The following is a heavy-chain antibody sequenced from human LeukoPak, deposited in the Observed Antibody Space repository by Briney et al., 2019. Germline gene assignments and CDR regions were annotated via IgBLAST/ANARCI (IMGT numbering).Heavy chain of an antibody. CDR1: GFTFSSYA. Sequence: QPGGSLRLSCAASGFTFSSYAMSWVRQAPGKGLEWVSAISGSGGSTYYADSVKGRFTISRDNSKNTLYLQMNSLRAEDTAVYYCAKDGVYYDSSGTKLIPFDYWGQGTLVTVSS. J-gene: IGHJ4*02. CDR3: AKDGVYYDSSGTKLIPFDY. V-gene: IGHV3-23*01. D-gene: IGHD3-22*01. CDR2: ISGSGGST.